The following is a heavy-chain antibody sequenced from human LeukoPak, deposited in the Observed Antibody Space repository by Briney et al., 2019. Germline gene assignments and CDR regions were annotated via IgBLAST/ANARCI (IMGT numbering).Heavy chain of an antibody. Sequence: PSETLSLTCTVSGASINSYYWSWIRQPPGKALEWIGNISYSGSTNYNPSLKSRVTISVDTSKSQFSLRLTSVTAADTAVYYCARGGDWNDQFKDWGQGTLVTVSS. J-gene: IGHJ4*02. V-gene: IGHV4-59*01. CDR2: ISYSGST. CDR3: ARGGDWNDQFKD. CDR1: GASINSYY. D-gene: IGHD1-1*01.